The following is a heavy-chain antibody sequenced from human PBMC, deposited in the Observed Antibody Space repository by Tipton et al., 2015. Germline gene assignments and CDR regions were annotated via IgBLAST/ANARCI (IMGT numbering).Heavy chain of an antibody. Sequence: GLVKPSQSLSLTCGISGDSVSSNSATWNWIRQSPSRGLERLGNTYYRSKWYSDYAVSVKSRITINSDTSKNQFSLQLNSVTPEDTAVYYCARGRNNAFDIWGQGTLVTVSS. CDR1: GDSVSSNSAT. V-gene: IGHV6-1*01. J-gene: IGHJ3*02. CDR2: TYYRSKWYS. CDR3: ARGRNNAFDI.